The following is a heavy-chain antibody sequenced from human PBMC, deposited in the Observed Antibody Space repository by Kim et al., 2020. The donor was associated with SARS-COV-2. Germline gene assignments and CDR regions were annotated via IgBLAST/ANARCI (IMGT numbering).Heavy chain of an antibody. V-gene: IGHV3-30*18. J-gene: IGHJ4*02. CDR1: GFTFSSYG. D-gene: IGHD6-19*01. Sequence: GGSLRLSCAASGFTFSSYGMHWVRQAPGKGLEWVAVISYDGSNKYYADSVKCRFTISRDNSKNTLYLQMNSLRAEDTAVYYCAKAPYSSGWIFDYWGQGT. CDR3: AKAPYSSGWIFDY. CDR2: ISYDGSNK.